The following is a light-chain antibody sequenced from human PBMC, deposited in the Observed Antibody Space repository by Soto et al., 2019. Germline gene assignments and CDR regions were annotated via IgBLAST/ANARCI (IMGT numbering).Light chain of an antibody. CDR2: SND. CDR1: SSNIETND. V-gene: IGLV1-47*02. Sequence: QAVVTQPPSASGTPGQWVTISCSGSSSNIETNDIYWHQQLPGSAPKLLIYSNDQRPSGVPDRFSASKSGTSASLAISGLRSEDEAEYFCATWDDSLRGVVFGGGTKVTVL. J-gene: IGLJ2*01. CDR3: ATWDDSLRGVV.